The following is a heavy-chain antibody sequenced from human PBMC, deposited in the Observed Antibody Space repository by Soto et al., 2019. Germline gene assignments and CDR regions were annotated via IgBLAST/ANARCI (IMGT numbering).Heavy chain of an antibody. D-gene: IGHD6-19*01. V-gene: IGHV1-2*04. CDR3: ASGEDSSGWGIDY. J-gene: IGHJ4*02. Sequence: GASVKVSCKASGYTFTGYYMHWVRQAPGQGLEWMGWINPNSGGTNYAQKFQGWVTMTRDTSISTAYMELSRLRSDDTAVYYCASGEDSSGWGIDYWGQGTLVTVSS. CDR1: GYTFTGYY. CDR2: INPNSGGT.